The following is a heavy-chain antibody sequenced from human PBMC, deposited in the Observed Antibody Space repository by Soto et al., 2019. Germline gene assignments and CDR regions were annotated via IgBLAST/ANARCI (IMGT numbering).Heavy chain of an antibody. J-gene: IGHJ6*01. D-gene: IGHD3-10*01. CDR3: ARFSAVREIFNFHYCGMDV. CDR1: GGSFSAFY. Sequence: SETLSLTCAVNGGSFSAFYWRWIRKYPGKGLEWIGEIEHSGSTNLNPSLKSRVTLSVDTSKSQFSLKLTSVTAADTAVYYCARFSAVREIFNFHYCGMDVWGQGPTVTAPQ. V-gene: IGHV4-34*01. CDR2: IEHSGST.